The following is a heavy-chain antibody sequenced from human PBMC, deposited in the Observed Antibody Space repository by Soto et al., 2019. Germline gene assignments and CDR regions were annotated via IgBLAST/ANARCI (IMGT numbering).Heavy chain of an antibody. CDR2: ITGNGDTT. CDR3: AKIDGYFDY. CDR1: GFTFINTG. J-gene: IGHJ4*02. D-gene: IGHD3-22*01. V-gene: IGHV3-23*01. Sequence: VGSLRLSCAGSGFTFINTGMSWVRQAPGQGLEWVSAITGNGDTTYYADSVKGRFTISRDNSKSTLYLQMNSLRAEDTAVYYCAKIDGYFDYWGQGTLVTVSS.